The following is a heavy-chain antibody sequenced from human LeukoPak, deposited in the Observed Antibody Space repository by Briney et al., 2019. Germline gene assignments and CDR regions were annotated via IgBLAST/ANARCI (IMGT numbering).Heavy chain of an antibody. CDR3: ARAGGGAKDAFDI. CDR1: GFTFSSYA. Sequence: GGSLRLSCAASGFTFSSYAMSWVRQAPGKGLEWVGRTRNKANSYTTEYAASVKGRFTISRDDSKNSLYLQMNSLKTEDTAVYYCARAGGGAKDAFDIWGQGTMVTVSS. CDR2: TRNKANSYTT. V-gene: IGHV3-72*01. J-gene: IGHJ3*02. D-gene: IGHD1-26*01.